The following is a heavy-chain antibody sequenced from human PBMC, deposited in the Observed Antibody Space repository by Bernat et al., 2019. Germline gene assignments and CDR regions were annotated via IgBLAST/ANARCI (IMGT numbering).Heavy chain of an antibody. Sequence: QVQLVESGGGVVQPGRSLRLSCAASGFTFSSYAMHWVRQAPGKWLEWVAVISYDGSNKYYADSVKGRFTRSRENSKNTLYLQMNSLRAEETAVYYCASEHRTTVTVLDDYWGQGALVTVSS. CDR3: ASEHRTTVTVLDDY. D-gene: IGHD4-17*01. V-gene: IGHV3-30-3*01. CDR2: ISYDGSNK. J-gene: IGHJ4*02. CDR1: GFTFSSYA.